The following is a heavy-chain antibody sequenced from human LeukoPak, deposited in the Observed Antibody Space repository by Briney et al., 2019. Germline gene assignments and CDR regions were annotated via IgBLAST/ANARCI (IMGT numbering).Heavy chain of an antibody. J-gene: IGHJ4*02. CDR1: GGSISSSSYY. CDR3: ARHRILWFGELFGYFDY. CDR2: IYYSGST. D-gene: IGHD3-10*01. Sequence: SETLSLTCTVSGGSISSSSYYWGWIRQPPGKGLEWIGSIYYSGSTYYNPSLKSRVTISVDTSKNQFSLKLSSVTAADTAVYYCARHRILWFGELFGYFDYWGQGTLVTVSS. V-gene: IGHV4-39*01.